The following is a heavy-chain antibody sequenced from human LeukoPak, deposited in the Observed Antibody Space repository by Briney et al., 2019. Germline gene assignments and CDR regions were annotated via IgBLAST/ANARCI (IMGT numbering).Heavy chain of an antibody. CDR3: ARVYYSSSYDYWYFDL. Sequence: SETLSLTCTVSGGSISSSTYFWGWIRQPPGNGLEWIGSIYYYSGSTYYNPSLKSRVTISVDTSKNQFSLKLSSVTAADTAVYYCARVYYSSSYDYWYFDLWGRGTLVTVSS. D-gene: IGHD6-13*01. CDR2: IYYYSGST. V-gene: IGHV4-39*07. J-gene: IGHJ2*01. CDR1: GGSISSSTYF.